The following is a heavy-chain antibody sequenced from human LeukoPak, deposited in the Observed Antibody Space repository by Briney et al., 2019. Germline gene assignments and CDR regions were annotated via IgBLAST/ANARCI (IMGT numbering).Heavy chain of an antibody. CDR3: ARAVYGGISYDAFDI. V-gene: IGHV4-34*01. Sequence: ASETLSLTCAVYGGSFSGYYWSWIRQPPGKGLEWIGEINHSGSTNYNPSLQSRVTISVDTSKNQFSLKLSSVTAADTAVYYCARAVYGGISYDAFDIWGQGTMVTVSS. J-gene: IGHJ3*02. CDR1: GGSFSGYY. D-gene: IGHD4-23*01. CDR2: INHSGST.